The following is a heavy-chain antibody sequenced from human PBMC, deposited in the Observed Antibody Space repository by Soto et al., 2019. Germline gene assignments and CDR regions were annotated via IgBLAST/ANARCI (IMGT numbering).Heavy chain of an antibody. CDR3: ASDPSCSGGSSKPSTRYVVSWFDT. V-gene: IGHV1-18*04. CDR2: ISAYNGNT. J-gene: IGHJ5*02. CDR1: GYTFTSYG. D-gene: IGHD2-15*01. Sequence: ASVKVSCKASGYTFTSYGISWVRQAPGQGLEWMGWISAYNGNTNYAQKLQGRVTMTTDTSTRIAYMELRSLRSDDTAVYYCASDPSCSGGSSKPSTRYVVSWFDTWGQGTLVTVSS.